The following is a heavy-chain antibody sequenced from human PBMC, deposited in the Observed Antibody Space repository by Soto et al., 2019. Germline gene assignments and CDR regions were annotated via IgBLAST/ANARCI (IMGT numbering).Heavy chain of an antibody. D-gene: IGHD2-15*01. Sequence: GASVKVSCKASGYTFTSYDTNWVRQATGQGLEWMGWMNPNSGNTGYAQKFQGRVTMTRNTSISTAYMELSSLRSEDTAVYYCARGPYCSGGSCYDYYYYMDVWGKGTTVTVSS. CDR2: MNPNSGNT. CDR3: ARGPYCSGGSCYDYYYYMDV. J-gene: IGHJ6*03. CDR1: GYTFTSYD. V-gene: IGHV1-8*01.